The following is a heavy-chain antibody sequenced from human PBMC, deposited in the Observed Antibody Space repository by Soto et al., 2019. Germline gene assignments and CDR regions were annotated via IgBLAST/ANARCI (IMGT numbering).Heavy chain of an antibody. CDR2: ISGSGGST. V-gene: IGHV3-23*01. J-gene: IGHJ4*02. D-gene: IGHD6-19*01. CDR1: GFTFSSYA. CDR3: ARASLPRSSGWFILDRDYFDY. Sequence: EVQLLESGGGLVQPGGSLRLSCAASGFTFSSYAMSWVRQAPGKGLEWVSAISGSGGSTYYADSVKGRFTISRDNAKNSLYLQMNSLRAEDTAVYYCARASLPRSSGWFILDRDYFDYWGQGTLVTVSS.